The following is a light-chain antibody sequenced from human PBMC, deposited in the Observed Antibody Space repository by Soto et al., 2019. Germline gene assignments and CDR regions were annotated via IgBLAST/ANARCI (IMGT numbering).Light chain of an antibody. J-gene: IGKJ5*01. CDR1: QSVTSSY. Sequence: EIVLTQSPVTLSLSPGEGATLSCRASQSVTSSYLAWYQQKPGQAPRLLFYGASTRATGIPDRFSGSGSGTDFTLTISRLEPEDFAVYYCQQYGSSSITFGQGTRLEIK. V-gene: IGKV3-20*01. CDR2: GAS. CDR3: QQYGSSSIT.